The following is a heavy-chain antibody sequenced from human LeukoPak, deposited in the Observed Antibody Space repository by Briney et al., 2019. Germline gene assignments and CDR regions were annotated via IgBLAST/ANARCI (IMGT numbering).Heavy chain of an antibody. Sequence: SETLSLTCTVSGGSISSGDYYWSWIRQPPGKGLGWIGYISYSGSTYYSPSLKSRLTISVDTSKNQFSLKLSSVTAADTAVYYCARLYYDILTGYYSHFDYWGQGTLVTVSS. CDR3: ARLYYDILTGYYSHFDY. D-gene: IGHD3-9*01. CDR2: ISYSGST. CDR1: GGSISSGDYY. V-gene: IGHV4-30-4*01. J-gene: IGHJ4*02.